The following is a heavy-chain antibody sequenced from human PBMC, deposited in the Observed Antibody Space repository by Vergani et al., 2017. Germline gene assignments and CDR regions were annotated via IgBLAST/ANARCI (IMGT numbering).Heavy chain of an antibody. J-gene: IGHJ5*02. V-gene: IGHV4-4*07. CDR3: ARDQWDDDGPRGWFAP. Sequence: VQLQESGPGLLKPSETLSLTCSVSGASISSYFWSWIRQPAGKGLEWLGRVHTDGTAYYNPSLRTRVRLSADLSQSQFSLKMTSLTAADTAVYFCARDQWDDDGPRGWFAPWGQGILATVSS. D-gene: IGHD5-24*01. CDR2: VHTDGTA. CDR1: GASISSYF.